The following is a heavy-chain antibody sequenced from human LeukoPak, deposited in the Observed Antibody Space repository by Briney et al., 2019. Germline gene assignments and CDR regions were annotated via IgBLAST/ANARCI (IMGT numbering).Heavy chain of an antibody. J-gene: IGHJ4*02. CDR2: IATSGT. D-gene: IGHD1-1*01. V-gene: IGHV3-23*01. CDR1: GFSFSSHA. Sequence: GGSLRLSCGASGFSFSSHAMSWFRKPPGTGLEWLSSIATSGTYYTSSVKVRFTISRDDSKNMLFLQMNSLTAEDTDVYFCAREGLERHLALASWGQGTLVTVSS. CDR3: AREGLERHLALAS.